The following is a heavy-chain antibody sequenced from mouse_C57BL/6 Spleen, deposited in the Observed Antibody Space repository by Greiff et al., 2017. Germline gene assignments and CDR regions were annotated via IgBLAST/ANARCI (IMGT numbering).Heavy chain of an antibody. CDR1: GFTFSSYA. D-gene: IGHD2-4*01. J-gene: IGHJ2*01. CDR2: ISDGGSYT. V-gene: IGHV5-4*01. Sequence: DVKLVESGGGLVKPGGSLKLSCAASGFTFSSYAMSWVRQTPEKRLEWVATISDGGSYTYYPDNVKGRFTISRDNAKNNLYLQMSHLKSEDTAMYYCARDGDYDYDGYYFDYWGQGTTLTVSS. CDR3: ARDGDYDYDGYYFDY.